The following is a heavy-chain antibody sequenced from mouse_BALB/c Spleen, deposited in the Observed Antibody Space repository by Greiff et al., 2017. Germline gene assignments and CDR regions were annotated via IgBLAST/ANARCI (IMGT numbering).Heavy chain of an antibody. D-gene: IGHD2-4*01. CDR2: ISYSGST. J-gene: IGHJ3*01. CDR1: GYSITSDYA. Sequence: VQLKESGPGLVKPSQSLSLTCTVTGYSITSDYAWNWIRQFPGNKLEWMGYISYSGSTSYNPSLKSRISITRDTSKNQFFLQLNSVTTEDTATYYCARLDYDVGGWFAYWGQGTLVTVSA. V-gene: IGHV3-2*02. CDR3: ARLDYDVGGWFAY.